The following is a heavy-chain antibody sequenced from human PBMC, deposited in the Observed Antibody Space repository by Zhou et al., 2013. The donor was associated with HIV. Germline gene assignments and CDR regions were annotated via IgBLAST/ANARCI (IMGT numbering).Heavy chain of an antibody. CDR1: GYTFTSYG. CDR3: ARDLSGNYGPDAFDM. D-gene: IGHD1-26*01. V-gene: IGHV1-18*01. J-gene: IGHJ3*02. CDR2: ISAYNGNT. Sequence: QVQLVQSGAEVKKPGASVKVSCKASGYTFTSYGITWVRQAPGQGLEWMGWISAYNGNTNYAQKLQGRVTMTTDTSTTTVYMELTSLRSDDTAVYYCARDLSGNYGPDAFDMWGQGTMVTVSS.